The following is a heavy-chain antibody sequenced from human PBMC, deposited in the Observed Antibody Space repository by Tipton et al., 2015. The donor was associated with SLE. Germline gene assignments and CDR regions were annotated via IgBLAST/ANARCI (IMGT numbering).Heavy chain of an antibody. J-gene: IGHJ1*01. Sequence: TLSLTCSVSGGSISGSYWSWIRQPPRKGLEWIGYIYYSGSTNYNPSLMSRVTISVDTSKNQFSLKLSSVTAADTAVYYCARGGEAVAGTSYFQHWGQGTLVTVSS. CDR2: IYYSGST. D-gene: IGHD6-19*01. CDR3: ARGGEAVAGTSYFQH. CDR1: GGSISGSY. V-gene: IGHV4-59*01.